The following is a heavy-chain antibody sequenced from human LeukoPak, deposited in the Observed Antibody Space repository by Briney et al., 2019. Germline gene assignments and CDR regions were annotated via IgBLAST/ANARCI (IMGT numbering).Heavy chain of an antibody. CDR3: ARHLGAVDSWAHDY. D-gene: IGHD6-19*01. V-gene: IGHV4-59*08. CDR2: IYYSGST. J-gene: IGHJ4*02. CDR1: GGSISSYY. Sequence: ASETLSLTCTVSGGSISSYYWSWIRQPAGKGLEWIGYIYYSGSTNYNPSLKSRVTISVDTSKNQFSLKLSSVTAADTAVYYCARHLGAVDSWAHDYWGQGTLVTVSS.